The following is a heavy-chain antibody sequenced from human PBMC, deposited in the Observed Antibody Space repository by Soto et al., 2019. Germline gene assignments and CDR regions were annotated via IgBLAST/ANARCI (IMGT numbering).Heavy chain of an antibody. CDR1: GGSISSSVYY. V-gene: IGHV4-39*01. CDR2: IYDSGST. D-gene: IGHD3-22*01. Sequence: PSETLSLTCTVSGGSISSSVYYWGWIRQPPRKGLEWIGSIYDSGSTYYNPSLKSRVTISVDTSKNQFSLRLSSVTAADTAVYYCARRGNYFDSSANYRSWFDPWGLGTLVTVSS. J-gene: IGHJ5*02. CDR3: ARRGNYFDSSANYRSWFDP.